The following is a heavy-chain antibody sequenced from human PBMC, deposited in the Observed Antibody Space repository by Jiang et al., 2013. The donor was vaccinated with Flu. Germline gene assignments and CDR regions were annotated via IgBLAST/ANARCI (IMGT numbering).Heavy chain of an antibody. CDR2: IYYSGST. V-gene: IGHV4-31*03. CDR1: GGSISNYY. D-gene: IGHD2-21*02. J-gene: IGHJ4*02. Sequence: SGPGLVKASETLSLTCTVSGGSISNYYWSWIRQHPGKGLEWIGYIYYSGSTYYNPSLKSRVTTSVDTSKNQFSLKLSSVTAADTAVYYCARGCGGDCYQTDYWGQGTLVTVSS. CDR3: ARGCGGDCYQTDY.